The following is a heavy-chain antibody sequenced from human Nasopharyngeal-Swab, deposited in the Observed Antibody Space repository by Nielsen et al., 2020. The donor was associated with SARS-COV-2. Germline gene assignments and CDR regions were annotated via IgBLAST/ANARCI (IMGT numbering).Heavy chain of an antibody. V-gene: IGHV1-18*04. CDR2: ISTYNGNT. CDR3: ARHSGTYFNYQFDY. J-gene: IGHJ4*02. Sequence: ASVKVSCKPSGYTFTDYYMHWVRQAPGQGLEWMGWISTYNGNTNYAQKFQGRITLTTDTSTSTVYMELRSLRSDDPAVYYCARHSGTYFNYQFDYWGQGTLVSVSS. D-gene: IGHD3-10*01. CDR1: GYTFTDYY.